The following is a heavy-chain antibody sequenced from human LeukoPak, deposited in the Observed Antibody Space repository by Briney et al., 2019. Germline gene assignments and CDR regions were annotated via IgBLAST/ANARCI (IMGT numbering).Heavy chain of an antibody. CDR2: ISLDGSNK. J-gene: IGHJ6*02. CDR3: ARGTYCTSGSCYSYYYYYGMDV. V-gene: IGHV3-30-3*01. Sequence: GGSLRLSCAASGFTFSSYAMHWVRQAPGKGLEWVAVISLDGSNKYYADSVKGRFTISRDNSKNTLYLQMNSLRAEDTAAYSCARGTYCTSGSCYSYYYYYGMDVWGQGTTVTVSS. CDR1: GFTFSSYA. D-gene: IGHD2-15*01.